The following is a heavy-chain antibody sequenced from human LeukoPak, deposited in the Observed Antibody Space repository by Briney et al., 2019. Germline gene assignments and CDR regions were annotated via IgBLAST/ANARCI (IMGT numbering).Heavy chain of an antibody. V-gene: IGHV3-23*01. Sequence: GGSLRLSCAASGFTFSSYAMSWVRQAPGKGLEWVSAISGSGGSTYYADSVKGRFTISRDNSKNTLYLQMNSLRAEDTAVYYCAKSSAVGEDYYYMDVWGKGTTVTISS. CDR3: AKSSAVGEDYYYMDV. J-gene: IGHJ6*03. CDR1: GFTFSSYA. D-gene: IGHD3-10*01. CDR2: ISGSGGST.